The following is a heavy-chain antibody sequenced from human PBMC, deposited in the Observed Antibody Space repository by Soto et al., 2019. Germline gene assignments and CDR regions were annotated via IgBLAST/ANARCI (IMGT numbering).Heavy chain of an antibody. CDR3: TSDLSH. J-gene: IGHJ4*02. CDR2: INSASTTT. Sequence: DVQLVESGGGLVQPGGSLRLSCAASGFPFSTYPMHWVRQAPGKGLEWISYINSASTTTFHAASVKGRFTVSRENAKNSLYMKLTSLRHEDTAVYYCTSDLSHWGQGTLVTVSS. V-gene: IGHV3-48*02. CDR1: GFPFSTYP.